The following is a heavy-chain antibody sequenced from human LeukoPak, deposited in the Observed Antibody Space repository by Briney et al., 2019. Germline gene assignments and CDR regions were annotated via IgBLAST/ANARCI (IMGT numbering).Heavy chain of an antibody. V-gene: IGHV3-15*07. Sequence: PGGSLRLSCEASHFTFTNRWMNWVRQAPGKGLEWVGRIASNTDGGTTDYAAPVKGRFTISRDDSKNALYLQMNSLKTEDTALYYCTTRTTTTIYWGQGTLVTVSS. CDR2: IASNTDGGTT. J-gene: IGHJ4*02. CDR1: HFTFTNRW. D-gene: IGHD1-7*01. CDR3: TTRTTTTIY.